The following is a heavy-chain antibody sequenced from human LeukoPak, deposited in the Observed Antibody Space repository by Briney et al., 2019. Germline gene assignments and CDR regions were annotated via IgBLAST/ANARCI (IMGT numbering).Heavy chain of an antibody. D-gene: IGHD3-16*01. J-gene: IGHJ6*03. V-gene: IGHV1-2*06. CDR1: GYTFTGYY. Sequence: GASVKVSCKSSGYTFTGYYIHWVRQAPGQGLEWLGRINPNNGDTSSAQRFQGRVTLTRDTSISTAYMELSSLRSDDTAVYYCARVRGDTRMIYYYYCYMDVWGKGTTVTISS. CDR3: ARVRGDTRMIYYYYCYMDV. CDR2: INPNNGDT.